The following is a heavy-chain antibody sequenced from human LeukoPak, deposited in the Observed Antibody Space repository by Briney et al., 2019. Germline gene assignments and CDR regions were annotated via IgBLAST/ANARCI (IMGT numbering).Heavy chain of an antibody. CDR1: GFTFSSYS. Sequence: GGSLRLSCAASGFTFSSYSMNWVRQTPGKGLEWVGNIRPDGSEKYYVDSVKGRFTISRDNAKNSLFLQMSSLRVEDTAIYYCARDYVWGSSESDYWGQGTLVTVSS. V-gene: IGHV3-7*01. J-gene: IGHJ4*02. CDR3: ARDYVWGSSESDY. D-gene: IGHD7-27*01. CDR2: IRPDGSEK.